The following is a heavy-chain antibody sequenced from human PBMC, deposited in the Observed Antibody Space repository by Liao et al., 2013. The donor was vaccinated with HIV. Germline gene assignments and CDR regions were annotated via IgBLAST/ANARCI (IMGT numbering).Heavy chain of an antibody. CDR2: IDHSGTT. D-gene: IGHD6-13*01. CDR3: ARGHSSSWPPSRWFDP. Sequence: QVQLQQWGAGLLKPAETLSLTCIVDGGSFSGYHWSWVRQPPGKGLEWIGEIDHSGTTKYTPSLKSRVTISGYTANKQFSLRLTSVTAADTAVYYCARGHSSSWPPSRWFDPWGPGTLVIVSS. J-gene: IGHJ5*02. CDR1: GGSFSGYH. V-gene: IGHV4-34*02.